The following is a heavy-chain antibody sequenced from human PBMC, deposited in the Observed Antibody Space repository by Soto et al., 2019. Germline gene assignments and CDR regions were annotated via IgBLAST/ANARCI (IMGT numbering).Heavy chain of an antibody. J-gene: IGHJ4*02. CDR2: IYYSGGT. CDR3: ATAYSSGWYIFDY. CDR1: GGSISSYY. V-gene: IGHV4-59*01. D-gene: IGHD6-19*01. Sequence: SETLSLTCTVSGGSISSYYWSWIRQPPGKGLEWIGYIYYSGGTNYNPSLKSRVTISVDASKNQFSLKLSSVTAADTAVYYCATAYSSGWYIFDYWGKGTRVTVSS.